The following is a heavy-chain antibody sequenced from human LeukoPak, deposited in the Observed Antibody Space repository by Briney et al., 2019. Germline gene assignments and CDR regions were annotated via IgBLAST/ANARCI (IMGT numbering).Heavy chain of an antibody. D-gene: IGHD3-9*01. CDR2: ISTSGSTI. CDR1: GFTFSSYE. Sequence: GGSLRLSCAASGFTFSSYEMNWVRQAPGKGLEWVSYISTSGSTIYYADSVKGRFTISRDNAKNSLYMQMNSLRADDTAVYYCARGEEDILAGYYSYYGMDVWGKGTTVTVPS. J-gene: IGHJ6*04. V-gene: IGHV3-48*03. CDR3: ARGEEDILAGYYSYYGMDV.